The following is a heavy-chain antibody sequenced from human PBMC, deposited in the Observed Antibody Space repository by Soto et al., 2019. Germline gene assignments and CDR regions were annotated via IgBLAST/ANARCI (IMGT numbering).Heavy chain of an antibody. CDR3: ARRHGSSFEK. J-gene: IGHJ4*02. Sequence: SETLSLTCTVSGGSISSYYWSWIRQPPGKGLEWIGYIYYSGSTNYNPSLKSRVTISVDTSKNQFSLKLSSVTAADTAVYYCARRHGSSFEKGGQETLHNISS. V-gene: IGHV4-59*08. D-gene: IGHD3-9*01. CDR1: GGSISSYY. CDR2: IYYSGST.